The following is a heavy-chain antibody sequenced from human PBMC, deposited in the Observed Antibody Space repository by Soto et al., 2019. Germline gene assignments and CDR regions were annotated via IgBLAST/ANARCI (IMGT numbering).Heavy chain of an antibody. V-gene: IGHV3-21*05. CDR2: ISSSSSYI. Sequence: PGGSLRLSCVASGFTFSNYEMNWVRQAPGKGLEWVSYISSSSSYIYYADSVKGRFTISRDNAKNSLYLQMNSLRAEDTAVYYCARDLRIVVVPAATNYGMDVWGQGTTVTVSS. CDR3: ARDLRIVVVPAATNYGMDV. D-gene: IGHD2-2*01. J-gene: IGHJ6*02. CDR1: GFTFSNYE.